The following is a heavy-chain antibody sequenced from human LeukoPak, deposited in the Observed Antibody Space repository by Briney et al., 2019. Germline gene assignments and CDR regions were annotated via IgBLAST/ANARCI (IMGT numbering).Heavy chain of an antibody. J-gene: IGHJ4*02. V-gene: IGHV4-34*01. CDR1: GGSFSGYY. CDR2: INHSGST. CDR3: ARYYYDSSGSNLDY. Sequence: SETLSLTCAVYGGSFSGYYWSWIRQPPGKGLEWIGEINHSGSTNYNPSLNSRVTISVDTSKNQFSLKLSPVPAADTAVYYCARYYYDSSGSNLDYWGQGTLVTVSS. D-gene: IGHD3-22*01.